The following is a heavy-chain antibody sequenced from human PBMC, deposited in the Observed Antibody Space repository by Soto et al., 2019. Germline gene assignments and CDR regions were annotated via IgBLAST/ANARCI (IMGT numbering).Heavy chain of an antibody. Sequence: SETLSLTCAVYGGSFSGYYWSWIRQPPGKGLEWIGEINHSGSTNYNPSLKSRVTISVDTSKNQFSLKLSSVTAADTAVYYCARGVKSDEMATIFDYWGQGTLVTVSS. CDR2: INHSGST. J-gene: IGHJ4*02. D-gene: IGHD5-12*01. CDR3: ARGVKSDEMATIFDY. CDR1: GGSFSGYY. V-gene: IGHV4-34*01.